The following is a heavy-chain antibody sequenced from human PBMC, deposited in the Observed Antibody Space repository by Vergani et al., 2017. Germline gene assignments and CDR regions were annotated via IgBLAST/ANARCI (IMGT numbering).Heavy chain of an antibody. CDR2: IQKDGIDK. D-gene: IGHD2-21*01. Sequence: VQLLESGGSLKQPGGSVRLSCAASGFTFSTYAMHWVRQAPGKGLEWVAFIQKDGIDKFYADSVRGRFTISRDNSRNTLDLLMSSLRAEDTAIYYCVREGSYCGSTTCRNPSYVYYYHMDVWGEGTTVTVSS. CDR1: GFTFSTYA. J-gene: IGHJ6*03. CDR3: VREGSYCGSTTCRNPSYVYYYHMDV. V-gene: IGHV3-30*02.